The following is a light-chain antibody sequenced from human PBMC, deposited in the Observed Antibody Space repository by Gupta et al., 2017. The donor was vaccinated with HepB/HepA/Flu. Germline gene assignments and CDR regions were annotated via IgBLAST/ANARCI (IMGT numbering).Light chain of an antibody. CDR1: SGSVSTSYY. CDR3: GVYKESGIWV. V-gene: IGLV8-61*01. Sequence: QTVVTQEPSFSVSPGGTVTLTCGLSSGSVSTSYYPSWYQQTPGQAPRTLIYNTNIRSSGVPDRFSGSILGNKAALTITGAQADDDCDYYCGVYKESGIWVFGGGTKLTVL. CDR2: NTN. J-gene: IGLJ2*01.